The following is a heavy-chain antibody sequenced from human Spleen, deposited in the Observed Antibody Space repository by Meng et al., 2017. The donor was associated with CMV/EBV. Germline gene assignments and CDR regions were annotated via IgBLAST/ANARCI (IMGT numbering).Heavy chain of an antibody. J-gene: IGHJ4*02. V-gene: IGHV3-23*01. CDR2: ISGSGDKI. D-gene: IGHD3-3*01. CDR3: ARDYIHGQIFSTTKRDY. CDR1: GFTFSSRA. Sequence: GESLKISCAGSGFTFSSRAMSWVRQAPGKGLEWVSFISGSGDKINYADSVKGRFSISRDNTKNSLFLQMNHLRAEDTAVYYCARDYIHGQIFSTTKRDYWGQGTLVTVSS.